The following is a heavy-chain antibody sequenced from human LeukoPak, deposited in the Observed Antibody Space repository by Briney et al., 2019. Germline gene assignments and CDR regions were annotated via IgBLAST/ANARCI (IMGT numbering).Heavy chain of an antibody. CDR3: ARLIGYCSSTSCYPRWFDP. Sequence: PSETLSLTCTVSGGSISSYYWSWIRQPPGKGLEWIGYIYYSGSTNYNPSLKSRVTISVDTSKNQFSLKLSSVTAADTAVYYCARLIGYCSSTSCYPRWFDPWGQGTLVTVSS. V-gene: IGHV4-59*01. D-gene: IGHD2-2*01. CDR1: GGSISSYY. CDR2: IYYSGST. J-gene: IGHJ5*02.